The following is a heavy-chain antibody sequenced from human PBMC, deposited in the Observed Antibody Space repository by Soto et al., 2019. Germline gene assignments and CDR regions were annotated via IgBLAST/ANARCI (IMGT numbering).Heavy chain of an antibody. J-gene: IGHJ6*02. Sequence: GGSLRLSCAASGFTFSSYAMSWVRQAPGKGLEWVSAISGSGGSTYYADSVKGRFTISRDNSKNTLYLQMNSLRAEDTAVYYCAKDKGSIAARRYYYYGMDVWGQGTTVTVSS. CDR2: ISGSGGST. V-gene: IGHV3-23*01. CDR3: AKDKGSIAARRYYYYGMDV. CDR1: GFTFSSYA. D-gene: IGHD6-6*01.